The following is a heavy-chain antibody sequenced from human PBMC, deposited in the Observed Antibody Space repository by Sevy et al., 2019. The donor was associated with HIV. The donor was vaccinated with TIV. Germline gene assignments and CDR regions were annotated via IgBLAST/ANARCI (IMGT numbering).Heavy chain of an antibody. Sequence: GGSLRLSCAASGFTFSSYAMSWVRQAPGKGLEWVSAISGSGGSTYYADSVKGRFTVSRDNAKNTIYLQMNSRRAEDTAVYYCAKFRSSGYYFTYYGMDVWGQGTTVTVSS. CDR2: ISGSGGST. CDR3: AKFRSSGYYFTYYGMDV. V-gene: IGHV3-23*01. CDR1: GFTFSSYA. J-gene: IGHJ6*02. D-gene: IGHD3-22*01.